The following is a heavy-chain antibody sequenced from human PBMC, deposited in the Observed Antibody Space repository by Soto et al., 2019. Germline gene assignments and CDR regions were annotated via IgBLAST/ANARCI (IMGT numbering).Heavy chain of an antibody. CDR3: ARERYSYGPYYFDY. D-gene: IGHD5-18*01. CDR2: ISYDGSSR. J-gene: IGHJ4*02. CDR1: GFAFSRYG. V-gene: IGHV3-30*03. Sequence: LRLSCAASGFAFSRYGMHWVRQAPGKGLEWLAVISYDGSSRYYADSVEGRFTISRDNSKNTLYMQMNSLRTEDTAVYYCARERYSYGPYYFDYWGQGTLVTVSS.